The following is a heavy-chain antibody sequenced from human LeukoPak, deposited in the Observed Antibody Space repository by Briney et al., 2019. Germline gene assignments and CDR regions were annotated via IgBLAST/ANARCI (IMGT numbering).Heavy chain of an antibody. CDR2: IYYSGST. CDR3: ARSRGWFDP. CDR1: GGSISSYY. J-gene: IGHJ5*02. V-gene: IGHV4-59*01. Sequence: KPSETLSLTCTVSGGSISSYYWSCIRQPPGKGLEWIGYIYYSGSTNYNPSLKSRVTISVDTSKNQFSLKLSSVTAADTAVYYCARSRGWFDPWGQGTLVTVSS.